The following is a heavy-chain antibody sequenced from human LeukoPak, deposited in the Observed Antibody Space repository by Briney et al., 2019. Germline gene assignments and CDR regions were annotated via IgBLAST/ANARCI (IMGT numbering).Heavy chain of an antibody. CDR1: GGSISSSSYY. Sequence: PSETLSLTCTVSGGSISSSSYYWGWIRQPPGKGLEWIGSIYYSGSTYYNPSLKSRVTISVDTSKNQFSLKLSSVTAADTAVYYCARAKSTVYYDFWSGPLAGWFDPWGQGTLVTVSS. V-gene: IGHV4-39*07. CDR2: IYYSGST. CDR3: ARAKSTVYYDFWSGPLAGWFDP. J-gene: IGHJ5*02. D-gene: IGHD3-3*01.